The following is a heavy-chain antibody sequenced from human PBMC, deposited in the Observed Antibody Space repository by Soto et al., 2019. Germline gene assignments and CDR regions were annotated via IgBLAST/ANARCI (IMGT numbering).Heavy chain of an antibody. V-gene: IGHV3-30*18. J-gene: IGHJ6*02. Sequence: GGSLRLSCAASGFTFSSYGMHWVRQAPGKGLEWVAVISYDGSNKYYADSVKGRFTISRDNSKNTLYLQMNSLRAEDTAVYYCAKVKYSYGQPRGGRYYYYGMDVWGQGTTVTVSS. CDR2: ISYDGSNK. CDR3: AKVKYSYGQPRGGRYYYYGMDV. CDR1: GFTFSSYG. D-gene: IGHD5-18*01.